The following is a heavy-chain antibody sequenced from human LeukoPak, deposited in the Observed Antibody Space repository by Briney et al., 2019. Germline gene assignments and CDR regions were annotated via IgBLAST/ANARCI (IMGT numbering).Heavy chain of an antibody. CDR1: GGTFISYA. Sequence: SVKVSCKASGGTFISYAISWVRQAPGQGLEWMGGIIPIFGTANYAQKFQGRVTITADESTSTAYMELSSLRSEDTAVYYCARAPDSYDSSGYQFDYWGQGTLVTVSS. V-gene: IGHV1-69*13. CDR3: ARAPDSYDSSGYQFDY. CDR2: IIPIFGTA. J-gene: IGHJ4*02. D-gene: IGHD3-22*01.